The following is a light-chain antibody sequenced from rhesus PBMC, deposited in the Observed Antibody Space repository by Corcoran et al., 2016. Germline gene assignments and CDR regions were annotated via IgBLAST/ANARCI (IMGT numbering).Light chain of an antibody. CDR2: SAS. CDR1: QSLSNY. V-gene: IGKV1S9*01. CDR3: QQGYSYPLT. J-gene: IGKJ4*01. Sequence: DIQMTQSPSSLSASVGDRVTITCQASQSLSNYLNWYQQKPGKIPKPLVYSASSLQSGIPSRFSGSGSGTDFNLPVSSLQPEDFAPYYCQQGYSYPLTFGGGTKVELK.